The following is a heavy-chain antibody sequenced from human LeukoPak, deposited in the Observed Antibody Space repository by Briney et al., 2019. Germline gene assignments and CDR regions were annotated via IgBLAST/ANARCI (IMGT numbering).Heavy chain of an antibody. CDR1: GGTFSSYA. J-gene: IGHJ6*04. Sequence: SVKVSCKASGGTFSSYAISWVRQAPGQGLEWMGGVIPIFGTANYEQKFQGRVTITSDESTSTAYMELSSLRSEDTAVYYCARSLIYSGYDWCPYYYYGMDVWGKGTTVTVSS. CDR3: ARSLIYSGYDWCPYYYYGMDV. D-gene: IGHD5-12*01. CDR2: VIPIFGTA. V-gene: IGHV1-69*13.